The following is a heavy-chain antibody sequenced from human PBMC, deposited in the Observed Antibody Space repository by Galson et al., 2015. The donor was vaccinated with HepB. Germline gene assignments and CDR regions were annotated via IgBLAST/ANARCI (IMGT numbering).Heavy chain of an antibody. Sequence: SVKVSCKASGGTFSSYAISWVRQAPGQGLEWMGRIIPILGIANYAQKFQGRVTITADKSTSTAYMELSSLRSEDTAVYYCARYYYGSEVDWYFDLWGRGTLVTVSS. CDR1: GGTFSSYA. CDR3: ARYYYGSEVDWYFDL. V-gene: IGHV1-69*04. D-gene: IGHD3-10*01. CDR2: IIPILGIA. J-gene: IGHJ2*01.